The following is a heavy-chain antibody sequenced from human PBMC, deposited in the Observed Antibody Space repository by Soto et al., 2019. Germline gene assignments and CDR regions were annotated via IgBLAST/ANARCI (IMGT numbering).Heavy chain of an antibody. Sequence: GGSLRLSCSASGFTFSSYGMSGVRQAPGKGLQWVSFISSSGGTTYYADSVKGRFTISRENSKKTLYLQMNSLRAEDTAVYYCARELNDYGVFDYWGQGTLVTVSS. CDR2: ISSSGGTT. J-gene: IGHJ4*02. V-gene: IGHV3-23*01. CDR3: ARELNDYGVFDY. D-gene: IGHD4-17*01. CDR1: GFTFSSYG.